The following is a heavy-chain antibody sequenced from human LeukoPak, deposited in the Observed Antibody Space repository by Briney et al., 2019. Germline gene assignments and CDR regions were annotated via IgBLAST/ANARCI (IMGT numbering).Heavy chain of an antibody. CDR3: ARGPMVPLWAFDI. CDR2: IYYSGST. Sequence: PSETLSLTCTVSGGSISSSGYYWGWIRQPPGKGLEWIGNIYYSGSTYYNPSLKSRVTISVDTSKNQFSLKLSSVTAADTAVFYCARGPMVPLWAFDIWGQGTMVTVSS. D-gene: IGHD2-8*01. V-gene: IGHV4-39*07. J-gene: IGHJ3*02. CDR1: GGSISSSGYY.